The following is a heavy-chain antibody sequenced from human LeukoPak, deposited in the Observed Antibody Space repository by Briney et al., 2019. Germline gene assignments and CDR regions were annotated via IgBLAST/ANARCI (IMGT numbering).Heavy chain of an antibody. Sequence: ASVKVSCKASGYTFTGYYMHWVRQAPGQGLEWMGWINPNSGGTNCAQKFQGRVTMTRDTSISTAYMELSRLRSDDTAVYYCARGPYRYSSGWYFDYWGQGTLVTVSS. V-gene: IGHV1-2*02. J-gene: IGHJ4*02. CDR3: ARGPYRYSSGWYFDY. CDR2: INPNSGGT. CDR1: GYTFTGYY. D-gene: IGHD6-19*01.